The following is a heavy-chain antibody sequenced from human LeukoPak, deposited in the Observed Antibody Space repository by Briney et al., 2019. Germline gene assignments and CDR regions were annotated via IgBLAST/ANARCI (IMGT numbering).Heavy chain of an antibody. V-gene: IGHV4-34*01. CDR3: ARVPLYWQDPLDF. Sequence: SQTLSLTCGVYGGSFSGYYWSWIRQPPGKGLEWIGEVSQTGSGRTNYNPSLQSRVTISVDTSKNQFALELTSVTAADTAMYYCARVPLYWQDPLDFWGQGTLVTVSS. J-gene: IGHJ4*02. D-gene: IGHD2-8*02. CDR2: VSQTGSGRT. CDR1: GGSFSGYY.